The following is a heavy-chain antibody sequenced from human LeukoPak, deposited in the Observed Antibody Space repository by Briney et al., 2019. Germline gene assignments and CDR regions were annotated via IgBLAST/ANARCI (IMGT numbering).Heavy chain of an antibody. CDR1: GFTFSSYS. D-gene: IGHD4-17*01. CDR3: ARWGTVKKYYYYYYMDV. Sequence: GGSLRLSCAASGFTFSSYSMNWVRQAPGKGLEWVSSISSSSSYIYYADSVKGRFTISRDNAKNSLYLQMNSLRAEDTAVYYCARWGTVKKYYYYYYMDVWGKGTTVTVSS. J-gene: IGHJ6*03. V-gene: IGHV3-21*01. CDR2: ISSSSSYI.